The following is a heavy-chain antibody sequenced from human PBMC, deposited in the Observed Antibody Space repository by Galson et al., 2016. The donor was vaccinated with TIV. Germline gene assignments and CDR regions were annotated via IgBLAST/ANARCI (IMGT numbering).Heavy chain of an antibody. V-gene: IGHV3-23*01. CDR1: GFTFSNFA. D-gene: IGHD3-3*01. CDR3: AKTIAVSGVPINYFYYGMDV. J-gene: IGHJ6*02. Sequence: SLRLSCAASGFTFSNFAMHWVRQAPGKGLEWVSSISATGGSTYYADSVKGRFTTSRDNSKDQLYLQMNSLRAEDTAVYYCAKTIAVSGVPINYFYYGMDVWGHGTTVSVSS. CDR2: ISATGGST.